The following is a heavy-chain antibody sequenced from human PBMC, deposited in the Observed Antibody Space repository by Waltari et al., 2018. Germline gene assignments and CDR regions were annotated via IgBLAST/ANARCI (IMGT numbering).Heavy chain of an antibody. CDR2: ISSSSSYI. Sequence: EVQLVESGGGLVKPGGSLRLSCAAPGFTFSSYSMNWVRQAPGKGLEWVSSISSSSSYIYYADSVKGRFTISRDNAKNSLYLQMNSLRAEDTAVYYCAREIRGAPAAFDIWGQGTMVTVSS. CDR3: AREIRGAPAAFDI. V-gene: IGHV3-21*01. J-gene: IGHJ3*02. D-gene: IGHD1-26*01. CDR1: GFTFSSYS.